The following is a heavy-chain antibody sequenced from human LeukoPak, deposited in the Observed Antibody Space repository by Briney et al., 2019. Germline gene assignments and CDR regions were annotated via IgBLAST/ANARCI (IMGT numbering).Heavy chain of an antibody. V-gene: IGHV1-2*06. J-gene: IGHJ5*02. Sequence: ASVKVSCKASGYTFTGYYMHWVRQAPGQGLEWMGRINPNSGGTNYAQKFQGRVTMTRDTSTSTAYMELSRLRSDDTAVYYCARVLWEENNWFDPWGQGTLVTVSS. CDR2: INPNSGGT. CDR3: ARVLWEENNWFDP. CDR1: GYTFTGYY. D-gene: IGHD1-26*01.